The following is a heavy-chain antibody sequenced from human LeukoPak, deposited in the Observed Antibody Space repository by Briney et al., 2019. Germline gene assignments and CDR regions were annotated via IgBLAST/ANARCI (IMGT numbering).Heavy chain of an antibody. J-gene: IGHJ5*02. Sequence: ASVKVSCKASGYTFTSYYMHWVRQAPGQGLEWMGIINPSGGSATYAQKLQGRVTMTRDTSTSTVYMELSSPRSEDTAVYYCARGLGSGSYYGSWGQGTLVTVSS. CDR1: GYTFTSYY. CDR3: ARGLGSGSYYGS. D-gene: IGHD3-10*01. V-gene: IGHV1-46*04. CDR2: INPSGGSA.